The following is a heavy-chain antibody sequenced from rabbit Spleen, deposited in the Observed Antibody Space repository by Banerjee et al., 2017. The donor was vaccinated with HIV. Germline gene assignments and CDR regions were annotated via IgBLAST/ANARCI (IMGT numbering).Heavy chain of an antibody. CDR2: VDAGSSANT. Sequence: QEQLVESGGGLVQPEGSLTLTCTASGFSFSSRHWICWVRQAPGKGLEWIGCVDAGSSANTYYASWAKGRFTFSKTSSTTVTLQVPSLTAADTATYFCARDSDGGDYGFTFDLWGPGTLVTVS. CDR1: GFSFSSRHW. CDR3: ARDSDGGDYGFTFDL. J-gene: IGHJ4*01. D-gene: IGHD2-1*01. V-gene: IGHV1S45*01.